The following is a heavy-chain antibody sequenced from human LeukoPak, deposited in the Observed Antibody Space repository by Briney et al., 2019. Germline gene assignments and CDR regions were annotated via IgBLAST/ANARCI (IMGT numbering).Heavy chain of an antibody. D-gene: IGHD2-2*02. CDR3: ATACYTGGNDAFDI. J-gene: IGHJ3*02. V-gene: IGHV1-8*01. Sequence: GASVKVSCKASGYTFTSYDINWVRQATGQGLEWMGWMNPNSGNTGYAQKFQGRVTMTRNTSISTAYMELSSLRSEDTAVYYCATACYTGGNDAFDIGGQGTMVTVSS. CDR1: GYTFTSYD. CDR2: MNPNSGNT.